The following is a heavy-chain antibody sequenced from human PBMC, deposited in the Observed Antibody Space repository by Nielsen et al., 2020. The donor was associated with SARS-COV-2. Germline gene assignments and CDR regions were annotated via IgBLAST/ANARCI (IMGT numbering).Heavy chain of an antibody. D-gene: IGHD2-2*02. Sequence: GESQKISCAASGFTFRSYGMNWVRQAPGKGLEWVSYISSSSSTIYYADSVKGRFTISRDNAKNSLYLQMNSLRVEDTAVYYCARDLGYCYSTSCYTLAFDIWGQGTMVTVSS. J-gene: IGHJ3*02. CDR3: ARDLGYCYSTSCYTLAFDI. CDR2: ISSSSSTI. V-gene: IGHV3-48*01. CDR1: GFTFRSYG.